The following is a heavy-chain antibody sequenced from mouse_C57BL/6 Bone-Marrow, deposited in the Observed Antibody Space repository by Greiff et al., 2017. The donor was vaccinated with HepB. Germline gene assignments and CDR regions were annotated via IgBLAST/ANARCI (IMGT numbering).Heavy chain of an antibody. CDR2: ISNLAYSI. V-gene: IGHV5-15*01. J-gene: IGHJ3*01. CDR3: ARQASGYWFAY. CDR1: GFTFSDYG. Sequence: VQLKESGGGLVQPGGSLKLSCAASGFTFSDYGMAWVRQAPRKGPEWVAFISNLAYSIYYADTVTGRFTISRENAKNTLYLEMSSLRSEDTAMYYCARQASGYWFAYWGQGTLVTVSA. D-gene: IGHD3-2*02.